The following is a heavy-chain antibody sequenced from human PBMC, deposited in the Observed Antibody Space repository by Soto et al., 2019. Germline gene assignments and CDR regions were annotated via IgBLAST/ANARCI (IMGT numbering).Heavy chain of an antibody. Sequence: GGSLRLSCAASGFTFDDYAMHWVRQAPGKGLEWVSGVSWNSGSIGYADSVKGRFTISRDNAKNSLYLQMNSLRAEDTALYYCAKVLPRASAFDIWGQGTMVTVSS. CDR3: AKVLPRASAFDI. CDR2: VSWNSGSI. J-gene: IGHJ3*02. V-gene: IGHV3-9*01. CDR1: GFTFDDYA.